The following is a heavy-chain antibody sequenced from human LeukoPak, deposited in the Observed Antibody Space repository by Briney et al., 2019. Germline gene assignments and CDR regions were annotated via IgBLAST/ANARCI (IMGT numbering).Heavy chain of an antibody. CDR3: ARVNYDYVWGSYRYTRYFDY. J-gene: IGHJ4*02. V-gene: IGHV4-34*01. CDR2: INHSGST. CDR1: GGSFSGYY. Sequence: APETLSLTCAVYGGSFSGYYWSWIRQPPGKGLEWIGEINHSGSTNYNPSLKSRVTISVDTSKNQFSLKLSSVTAADTAVYYCARVNYDYVWGSYRYTRYFDYWGQGTLVTVSS. D-gene: IGHD3-16*02.